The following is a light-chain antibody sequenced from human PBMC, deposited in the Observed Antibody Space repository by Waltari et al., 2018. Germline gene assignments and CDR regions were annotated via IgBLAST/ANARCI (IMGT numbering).Light chain of an antibody. V-gene: IGLV2-14*03. CDR1: STDAGGYGR. J-gene: IGLJ2*01. CDR3: SSYSTSSTPVK. CDR2: DVN. Sequence: QSPLHKPASVSGSPGRSMTHTCNGTSTDAGGYGRVAWYQQHTGKDPKLMIYDVNNRPSGISSRFSGSKSGNTASLTISGLRPEDEADYYCSSYSTSSTPVKFGGGTRLTVL.